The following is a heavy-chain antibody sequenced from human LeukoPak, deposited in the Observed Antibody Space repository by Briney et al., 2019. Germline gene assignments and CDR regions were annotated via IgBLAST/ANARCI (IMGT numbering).Heavy chain of an antibody. V-gene: IGHV3-13*01. CDR2: IGTGGDT. CDR1: GFTFSSCD. Sequence: QPGGSLRLSCAASGFTFSSCDMYWVRQSTGKGLEWVSSIGTGGDTYYSDSVKGRFTISRENAKDSLYLQMNSLRAGDTAVYYCARGCYTSGWYTFDYWGQGTLVTVSS. CDR3: ARGCYTSGWYTFDY. J-gene: IGHJ4*02. D-gene: IGHD6-19*01.